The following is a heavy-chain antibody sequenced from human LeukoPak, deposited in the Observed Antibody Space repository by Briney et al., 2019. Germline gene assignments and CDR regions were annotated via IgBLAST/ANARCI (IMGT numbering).Heavy chain of an antibody. CDR2: TSSSGSTI. CDR1: GFSFSSDE. J-gene: IGHJ4*02. Sequence: RGSLRLSCAASGFSFSSDEMNSVRQAPGEGLGWVSYTSSSGSTIYYADSVKGRFTNSRDNAKNSLYLQMNTLRAEDTAVYYCPRVDYWGQGTLVTVSS. CDR3: PRVDY. V-gene: IGHV3-48*03.